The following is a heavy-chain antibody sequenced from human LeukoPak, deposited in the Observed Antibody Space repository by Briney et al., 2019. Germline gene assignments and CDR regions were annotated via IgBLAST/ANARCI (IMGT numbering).Heavy chain of an antibody. CDR3: ARRPLGGMDV. CDR1: GGSISSGGYS. CDR2: IYHSGST. V-gene: IGHV4-30-2*01. D-gene: IGHD7-27*01. J-gene: IGHJ6*02. Sequence: PSQTLSLTCAVSGGSISSGGYSWSWIRQPPGKGLEWIGYIYHSGSTYYNPSLKSRVTISVDRSKNQFSLKLSSVTAADTAVYYCARRPLGGMDVWGHGTTVTVSS.